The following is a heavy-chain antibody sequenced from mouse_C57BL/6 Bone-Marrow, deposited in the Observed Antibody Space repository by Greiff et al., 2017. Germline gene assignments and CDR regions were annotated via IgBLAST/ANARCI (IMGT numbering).Heavy chain of an antibody. V-gene: IGHV1-69*01. J-gene: IGHJ3*01. CDR3: ARTHYSNYGAY. CDR1: GYTFTSYW. D-gene: IGHD2-5*01. CDR2: IDPSDSYT. Sequence: QVQLQQPGAELVMPGASVKLSCKASGYTFTSYWMHWVKQRPGQGLEWIGEIDPSDSYTNYNQKFKGKSTLTVDKSSSTAYMQLSSLTSEDSAVYYCARTHYSNYGAYWGQGTLVTVSA.